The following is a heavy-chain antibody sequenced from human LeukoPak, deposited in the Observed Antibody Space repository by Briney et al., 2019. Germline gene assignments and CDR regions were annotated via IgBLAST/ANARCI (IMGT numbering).Heavy chain of an antibody. CDR2: ISYDGSDK. CDR3: ARHPFSGLMGDFDY. V-gene: IGHV3-30-3*01. J-gene: IGHJ4*02. Sequence: PGGSLRLSCAASGFTFSSYAMHWVRQAPGKGLEWVAVISYDGSDKYYADSVKGRFTISRDDSKNTLNLQMNSLRAEDTAVYYCARHPFSGLMGDFDYWGQGTLVTVSS. D-gene: IGHD6-19*01. CDR1: GFTFSSYA.